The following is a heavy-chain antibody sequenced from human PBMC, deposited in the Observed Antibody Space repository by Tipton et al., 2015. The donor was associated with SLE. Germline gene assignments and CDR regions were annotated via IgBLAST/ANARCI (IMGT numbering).Heavy chain of an antibody. J-gene: IGHJ4*02. CDR2: IIHSGST. Sequence: TLSLTCAVYGGSFSGYYWSWIRQPPGKGLEWIGEIIHSGSTNYNPSLKSRVTISVDTSKNQFSLKLSSVTAADTAVYYCASSPSFDYWGQGTLVTVSS. V-gene: IGHV4-34*12. CDR1: GGSFSGYY. CDR3: ASSPSFDY.